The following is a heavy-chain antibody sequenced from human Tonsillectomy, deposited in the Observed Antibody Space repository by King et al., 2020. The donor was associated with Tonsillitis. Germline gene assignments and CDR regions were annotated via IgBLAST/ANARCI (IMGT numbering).Heavy chain of an antibody. V-gene: IGHV1-69*04. CDR3: ARDITMVRGVIMHAFDI. J-gene: IGHJ3*02. Sequence: FQLVQSGAEVKKPGSSVKVSCKASGGTFTSYAISWVRQAPGQGLEWMGRIIPIVGIANYAQKFQGRVTITADKSTSTAYMEPSSLRSEDTAVYYCARDITMVRGVIMHAFDIWGQGTMVTVSS. D-gene: IGHD3-10*01. CDR1: GGTFTSYA. CDR2: IIPIVGIA.